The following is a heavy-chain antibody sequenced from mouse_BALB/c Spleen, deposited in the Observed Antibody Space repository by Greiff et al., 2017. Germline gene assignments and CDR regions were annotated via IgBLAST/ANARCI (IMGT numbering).Heavy chain of an antibody. V-gene: IGHV5-12-1*01. CDR3: ARQGDGYYDFDY. D-gene: IGHD2-3*01. CDR2: ISSGGGST. CDR1: GFAFSSYD. Sequence: EVQLVESGGGLVKPGGSLKLSCAASGFAFSSYDMSWVRQTPEKRLEWVAYISSGGGSTYYPDTVKGRFTISRDNAKNTLYLQMSSLKSEDTAMYYCARQGDGYYDFDYWDQGTTLTVSS. J-gene: IGHJ2*01.